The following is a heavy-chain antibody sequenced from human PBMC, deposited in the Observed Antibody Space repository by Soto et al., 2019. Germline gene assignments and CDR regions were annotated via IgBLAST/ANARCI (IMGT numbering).Heavy chain of an antibody. V-gene: IGHV4-34*01. J-gene: IGHJ4*02. CDR2: INDRGDT. CDR1: GGTFSGSW. Sequence: QVQLHQWGAGLLKPSETLSLSCGVYGGTFSGSWWNWVRQPPGTGLEWIGEINDRGDTNYKPSLERHVTISLDASRNKFPFVLRSVTVAEAAADYCESGRGTGSYWGQGILVAVSS. D-gene: IGHD3-10*01. CDR3: ESGRGTGSY.